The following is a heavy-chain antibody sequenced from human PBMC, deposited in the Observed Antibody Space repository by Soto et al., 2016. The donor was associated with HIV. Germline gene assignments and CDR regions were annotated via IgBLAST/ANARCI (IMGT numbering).Heavy chain of an antibody. CDR1: GFTFRTYW. CDR2: VSIDGTTT. D-gene: IGHD3-16*01. V-gene: IGHV3-74*01. J-gene: IGHJ4*02. Sequence: EVQLVESGGGLVQPGGSLRLSCAASGFTFRTYWMHWVRQATGKGLMWVSRVSIDGTTTTYADSAKGRFTISRDNAKNTVYLQMNSLRAEDTAIYYCVREELWGAEKHYNFDHWGQGTLVTVSS. CDR3: VREELWGAEKHYNFDH.